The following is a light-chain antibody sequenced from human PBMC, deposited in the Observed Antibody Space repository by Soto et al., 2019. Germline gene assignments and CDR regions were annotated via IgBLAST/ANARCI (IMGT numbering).Light chain of an antibody. CDR1: QGIGSY. V-gene: IGKV1-9*01. J-gene: IGKJ4*01. CDR2: DAS. CDR3: QQLHSYPLT. Sequence: IQLTQSPSSLSASVGDRVTITCRASQGIGSYLAWYQQKPGKAPNLLIYDASTLQSGVPSRLSGSGSETDFTLTISSLQPEDFATYYCQQLHSYPLTFGGGTKVDIK.